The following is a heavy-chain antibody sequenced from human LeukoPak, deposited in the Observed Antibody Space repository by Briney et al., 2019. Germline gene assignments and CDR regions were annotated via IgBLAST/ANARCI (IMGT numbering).Heavy chain of an antibody. CDR1: GDSISSGNYY. CDR2: IYSSGST. D-gene: IGHD4-11*01. CDR3: ARESDYSNNVDY. J-gene: IGHJ4*02. V-gene: IGHV4-61*02. Sequence: SETLSLTCTVSGDSISSGNYYWSWIRQPAGRGLEWIGRIYSSGSTNYNPSLKSRVTMSIDTSKNQFSLKLTSVTAADTAVYYCARESDYSNNVDYWGQGTLVTVSS.